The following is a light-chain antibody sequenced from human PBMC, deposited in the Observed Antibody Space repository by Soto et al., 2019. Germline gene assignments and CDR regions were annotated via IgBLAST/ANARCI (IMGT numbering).Light chain of an antibody. CDR1: QSISSR. CDR3: QQYGNYPWT. J-gene: IGKJ1*01. CDR2: QAS. Sequence: DIQMTQSPFTLSASLGDRVTLTCRASQSISSRLAWYQQKPGQAPRLPIYQASNLASGVPSSFSGSGFGTEFTLTITSLQPEDFAAYYCQQYGNYPWTFGQGTKVDIK. V-gene: IGKV1-5*03.